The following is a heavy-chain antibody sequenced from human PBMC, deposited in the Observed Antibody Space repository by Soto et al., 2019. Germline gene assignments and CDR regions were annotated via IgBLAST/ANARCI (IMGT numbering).Heavy chain of an antibody. CDR2: ISGGGSNT. CDR3: AKDSNKYSSSLRGRYFDY. D-gene: IGHD4-4*01. J-gene: IGHJ4*02. CDR1: GFPFSSYV. Sequence: EVQLLESGGGLVQRGGSLRLSCAASGFPFSSYVMSWVRQAPGKGLEWVSGISGGGSNTFYADSVKGRFTISRDKSKNTLLLQMNSLGAEDTAVDYCAKDSNKYSSSLRGRYFDYWGQGIGVTVSS. V-gene: IGHV3-23*01.